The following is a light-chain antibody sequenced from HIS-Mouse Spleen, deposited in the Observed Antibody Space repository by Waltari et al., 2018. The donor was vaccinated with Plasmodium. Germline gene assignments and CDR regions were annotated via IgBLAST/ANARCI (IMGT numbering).Light chain of an antibody. V-gene: IGKV3-15*01. CDR1: QRVSSN. CDR2: GAA. J-gene: IGKJ3*01. Sequence: EIVMTQSPATLSVSPGDRATLPCRASQRVSSNLAWYQQKPGQAPRLLLYGAATRATGIPARFSGSGSGTEFTLTISSLQSEDFAVYYCQQYNNWSFTFGPGTKVDIK. CDR3: QQYNNWSFT.